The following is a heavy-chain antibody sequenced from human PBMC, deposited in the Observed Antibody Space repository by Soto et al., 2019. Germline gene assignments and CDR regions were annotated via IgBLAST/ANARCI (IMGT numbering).Heavy chain of an antibody. Sequence: EVQLVESGGGLVQPGGSLRLCCAASGFTFSNYWMHWVRQAPGKGLVWVSRINSDGSSTMYADSVKGRFTIFRDNAKNTLYLQMNSLRAEDTAVYYCARDPAPIGWYDYWGQGTLVTVSS. CDR3: ARDPAPIGWYDY. V-gene: IGHV3-74*03. CDR1: GFTFSNYW. J-gene: IGHJ4*02. CDR2: INSDGSST. D-gene: IGHD6-19*01.